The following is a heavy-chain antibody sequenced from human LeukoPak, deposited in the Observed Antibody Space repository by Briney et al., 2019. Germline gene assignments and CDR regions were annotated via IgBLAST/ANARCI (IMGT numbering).Heavy chain of an antibody. CDR1: GFSFSDYE. Sequence: PGGSLRLSRAASGFSFSDYEMNWVRQAPGKGLEWLSHIDISGNTIHYADSVEGRFTISRDNAKNSVYLQMSSLRDEDTALYYCAKDATAVPGTVYMDVWGKGTTVTVSS. V-gene: IGHV3-48*03. CDR3: AKDATAVPGTVYMDV. J-gene: IGHJ6*03. CDR2: IDISGNTI. D-gene: IGHD6-19*01.